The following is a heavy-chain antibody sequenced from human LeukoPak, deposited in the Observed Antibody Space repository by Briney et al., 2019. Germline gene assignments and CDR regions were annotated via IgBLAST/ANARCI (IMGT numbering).Heavy chain of an antibody. V-gene: IGHV4-59*01. D-gene: IGHD5-12*01. CDR3: ARVGGYDYAIDY. CDR1: GGSISSYY. Sequence: SETLSLTCTVSGGSISSYYWSWIRQPPGKGLEWIGYIYYSRSTNYNPSLKSRVTMSVDTPKNQFSLKLSSVTAADTAVYYCARVGGYDYAIDYWGQGTLVTVSS. J-gene: IGHJ4*02. CDR2: IYYSRST.